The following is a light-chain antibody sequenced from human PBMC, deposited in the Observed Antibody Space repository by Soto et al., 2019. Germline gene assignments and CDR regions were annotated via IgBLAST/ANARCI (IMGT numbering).Light chain of an antibody. CDR2: EDN. V-gene: IGLV6-57*01. CDR1: SGSIASSY. CDR3: QSYDSSNQV. Sequence: NFMLTQPHSVSESPEKTVTISCTRSSGSIASSYVKWYQQRPGSSPTTVIYEDNQRPSGVPDRFSGSIDSSSNSASLTISGLKTEDEADYYCQSYDSSNQVFGGGTKLTVL. J-gene: IGLJ3*02.